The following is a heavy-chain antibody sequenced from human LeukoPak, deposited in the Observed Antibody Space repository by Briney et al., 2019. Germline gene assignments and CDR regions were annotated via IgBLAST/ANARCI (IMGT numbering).Heavy chain of an antibody. Sequence: ASVKVSCKASGYTSTTCGISWVRQAPGQGIEWMGWTYNSYTHYAQTIRDRLTMTTDTSTSTSYMELRSLRSDDTAVYYCARALAQGGSFDLYYFDSWGQGSLVTVSS. D-gene: IGHD3-9*01. CDR1: GYTSTTCG. V-gene: IGHV1-18*01. CDR2: TYNSYT. CDR3: ARALAQGGSFDLYYFDS. J-gene: IGHJ4*02.